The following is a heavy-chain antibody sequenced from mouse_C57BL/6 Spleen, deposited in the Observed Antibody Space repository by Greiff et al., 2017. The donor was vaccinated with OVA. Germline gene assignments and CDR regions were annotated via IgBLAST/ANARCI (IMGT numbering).Heavy chain of an antibody. V-gene: IGHV5-4*01. D-gene: IGHD2-2*01. CDR2: ISDGGSYT. CDR3: ARGGGYDEGYFGD. Sequence: EVQLLQSGGGLVKPGGSLKLSCAASGFTFSSYAMSWVRQTPEKRLEWVATISDGGSYTYYPDNVKGRFTLTRDNATNNLYLQMSHLKSDDTAMYDCARGGGYDEGYFGDWGKGTTLTVA. CDR1: GFTFSSYA. J-gene: IGHJ2*01.